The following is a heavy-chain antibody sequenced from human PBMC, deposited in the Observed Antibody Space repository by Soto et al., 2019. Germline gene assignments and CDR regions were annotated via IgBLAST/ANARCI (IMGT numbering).Heavy chain of an antibody. V-gene: IGHV3-21*01. Sequence: EVQLVESGGGLVEPGGSLRLSCATSGFTFSSYSMNWVRQAPGKGLEWVSSITGSSNYIHYTDSVKGRFTISRDNAKKSLYMQMNSLRAEDTAVYYCGRDNNFYASGCGVDSWGQGTLVTVSS. D-gene: IGHD3-10*01. CDR2: ITGSSNYI. J-gene: IGHJ4*02. CDR1: GFTFSSYS. CDR3: GRDNNFYASGCGVDS.